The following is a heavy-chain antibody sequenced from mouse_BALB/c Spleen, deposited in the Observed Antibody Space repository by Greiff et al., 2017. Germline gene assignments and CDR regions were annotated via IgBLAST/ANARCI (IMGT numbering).Heavy chain of an antibody. Sequence: EVQRVESGGGLVQPGGSRKLSCAASGFTFSSFGMHWVRQAPEKGLEWVAYISSGSSTIYYADTVKGRFTISRDNPKNTLFLQMTSLRSEDTAMYYCARSKGSRMDYWGQGTSVTVSS. CDR3: ARSKGSRMDY. D-gene: IGHD1-1*02. V-gene: IGHV5-17*02. J-gene: IGHJ4*01. CDR2: ISSGSSTI. CDR1: GFTFSSFG.